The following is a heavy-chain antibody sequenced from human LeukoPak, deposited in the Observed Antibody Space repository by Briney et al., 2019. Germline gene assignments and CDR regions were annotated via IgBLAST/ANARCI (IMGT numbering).Heavy chain of an antibody. CDR1: GFTLSDYY. V-gene: IGHV3-30*18. CDR3: AKDDYDYYDSDRYKGKPFMDY. J-gene: IGHJ4*02. D-gene: IGHD3-22*01. CDR2: ISYDGSKK. Sequence: GGSLRLSCAASGFTLSDYYIHWVRQAPGKGLEWVAVISYDGSKKYYADSVKDRFTISRDTSKNTLYLQMNSLRAEDTAMYYCAKDDYDYYDSDRYKGKPFMDYWGQGTLVTVSS.